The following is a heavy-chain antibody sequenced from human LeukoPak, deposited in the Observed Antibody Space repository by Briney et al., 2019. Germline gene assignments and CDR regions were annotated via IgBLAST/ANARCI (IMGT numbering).Heavy chain of an antibody. CDR1: GYTFSNYG. V-gene: IGHV1-18*01. CDR3: TRYNSLLRGVTTSDY. J-gene: IGHJ4*02. D-gene: IGHD3-10*01. CDR2: ISGYNGDV. Sequence: ASVKVSCKASGYTFSNYGITWVRQAPGPGLEWMGTISGYNGDVNYAPKFQGRVTMTTDTSTTTAYMELRSLRFDDTAVYYCTRYNSLLRGVTTSDYWGQGTLVTVSS.